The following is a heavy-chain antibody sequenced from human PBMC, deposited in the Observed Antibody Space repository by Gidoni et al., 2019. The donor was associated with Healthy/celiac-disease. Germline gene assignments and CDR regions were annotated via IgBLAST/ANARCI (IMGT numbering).Heavy chain of an antibody. V-gene: IGHV3-48*01. CDR3: ARDREAAAEDEGDAFDI. D-gene: IGHD6-13*01. J-gene: IGHJ3*02. Sequence: EVQLVESGGGLVQPGGSLRLSCAASGFTFSSYSMNWVRQAPGKGLEWVSYIISSSSTIYYADSVKGRFTISRDNAKNSLYRQMNSLRAEDTAVYYCARDREAAAEDEGDAFDIWGQGTMVTVSS. CDR1: GFTFSSYS. CDR2: IISSSSTI.